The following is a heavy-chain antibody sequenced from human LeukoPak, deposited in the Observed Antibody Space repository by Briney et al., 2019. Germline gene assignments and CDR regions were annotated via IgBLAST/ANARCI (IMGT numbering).Heavy chain of an antibody. CDR2: IIPILGIA. J-gene: IGHJ4*02. V-gene: IGHV1-69*02. CDR3: AVYGDQGDYFDY. CDR1: GGTFSSYT. D-gene: IGHD4-17*01. Sequence: SVKVSCKASGGTFSSYTISWVRQAPGQGLEWMGRIIPILGIANYAQKFQGRVTITADKSTSTAYMELSGLRSEDTAVYYCAVYGDQGDYFDYWGQGTLVTVSS.